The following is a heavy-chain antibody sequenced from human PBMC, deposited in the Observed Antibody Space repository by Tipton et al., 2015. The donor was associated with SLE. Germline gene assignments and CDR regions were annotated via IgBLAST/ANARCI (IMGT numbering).Heavy chain of an antibody. CDR2: ICYSGFS. Sequence: TLSLTCTVSGGSMSSYCWSWIRQSPRKGLEWIAFICYSGFSNYNPSLKSRLTISVDTSKNQFSLNLSSVTAADTAVYYCARDTRDWFLSESWGQGALVTVSS. CDR3: ARDTRDWFLSES. J-gene: IGHJ4*02. V-gene: IGHV4-59*12. D-gene: IGHD3-9*01. CDR1: GGSMSSYC.